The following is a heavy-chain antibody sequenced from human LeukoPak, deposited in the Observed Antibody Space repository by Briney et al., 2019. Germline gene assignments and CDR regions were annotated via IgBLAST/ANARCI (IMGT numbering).Heavy chain of an antibody. CDR3: AKVDSSGWYGPPSAQFDY. CDR2: ISAYNGNT. CDR1: GYTFTSYG. D-gene: IGHD6-19*01. J-gene: IGHJ4*02. V-gene: IGHV1-18*01. Sequence: ASVKVSCKASGYTFTSYGISWVRQAPGQGLEWMGWISAYNGNTNYAQKLQGRVTMTTDTSTSTAYMELRSLRSDDTAVYYCAKVDSSGWYGPPSAQFDYWGQGTLVTVSS.